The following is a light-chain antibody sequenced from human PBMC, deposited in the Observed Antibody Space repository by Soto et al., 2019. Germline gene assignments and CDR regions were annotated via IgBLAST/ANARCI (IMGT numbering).Light chain of an antibody. V-gene: IGLV2-14*01. CDR3: TSYTSSKTLL. J-gene: IGLJ2*01. Sequence: QSALTQPASVSGSPGQSITISCTGTSSDVGGYKFVSWYQQNPGKAPKLMISEVSNRPSGVSYRFSGSKSGNTASLTISGLQAEDEADYFCTSYTSSKTLLFGGGTKVTVL. CDR2: EVS. CDR1: SSDVGGYKF.